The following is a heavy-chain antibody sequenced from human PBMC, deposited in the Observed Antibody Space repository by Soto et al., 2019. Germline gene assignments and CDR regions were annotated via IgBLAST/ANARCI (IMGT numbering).Heavy chain of an antibody. V-gene: IGHV1-2*02. Sequence: ASVKVSCKASGYTFTGYYVHWVRQTPGQGLEWMGWINPNSGDTYLAQRFQGRVTMNRDTSIGTAYMELRGLTSDDTAEYYCAKGGAIVAAGTRVYLYNAMDVWGQGTTVTVSS. CDR3: AKGGAIVAAGTRVYLYNAMDV. J-gene: IGHJ6*02. D-gene: IGHD1-26*01. CDR2: INPNSGDT. CDR1: GYTFTGYY.